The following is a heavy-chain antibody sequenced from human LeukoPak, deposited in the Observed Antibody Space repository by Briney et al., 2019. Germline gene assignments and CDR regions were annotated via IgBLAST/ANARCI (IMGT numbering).Heavy chain of an antibody. CDR1: GFAFSSYS. CDR2: ISSSSSYI. D-gene: IGHD3-10*01. V-gene: IGHV3-21*01. CDR3: AREAYTYGSGSYDY. J-gene: IGHJ4*02. Sequence: PGGSLRLSCAASGFAFSSYSMNWVRQAPGKGLEWVSSISSSSSYIYYADSVKGRFTISRDNAKNSLYLQMNSLRAEDTAVYYCAREAYTYGSGSYDYWGQGTLVTVSS.